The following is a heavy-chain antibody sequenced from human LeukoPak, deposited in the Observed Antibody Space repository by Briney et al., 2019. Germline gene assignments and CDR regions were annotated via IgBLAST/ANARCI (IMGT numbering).Heavy chain of an antibody. CDR2: IIPIFGTA. D-gene: IGHD3-10*01. CDR1: GGTFSSYA. V-gene: IGHV1-69*05. J-gene: IGHJ3*02. Sequence: GASVKVSCKASGGTFSSYAISWVRQAPGQGLEWMGGIIPIFGTANYAQKFQGRVTITTDESTSTAYMELSSLRSEDTAVYYCAAFNYYGSALDAFDIWGQGTMVTVSS. CDR3: AAFNYYGSALDAFDI.